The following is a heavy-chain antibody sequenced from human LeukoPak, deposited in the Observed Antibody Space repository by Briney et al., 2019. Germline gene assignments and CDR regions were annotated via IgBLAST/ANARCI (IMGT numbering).Heavy chain of an antibody. Sequence: KPSETLSLTCTVSGGSISSYNYYWGWIRQPPGKGLEWIGSIYNSGSTYYNPSLKSRVTTSVDTSKNQFSLKLGSVTAADTAVYYCARHPASEWDLLGRGQGTLVTVSS. D-gene: IGHD1-26*01. V-gene: IGHV4-39*01. J-gene: IGHJ4*02. CDR3: ARHPASEWDLLG. CDR1: GGSISSYNYY. CDR2: IYNSGST.